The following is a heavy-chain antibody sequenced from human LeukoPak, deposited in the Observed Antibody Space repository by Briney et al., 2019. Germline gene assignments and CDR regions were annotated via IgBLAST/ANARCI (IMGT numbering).Heavy chain of an antibody. CDR2: INPNSGDT. V-gene: IGHV1-2*02. CDR1: GYTFTGYY. J-gene: IGHJ4*02. CDR3: ARAGGYCGRISCPYYFDY. Sequence: ASVKVSCKTSGYTFTGYYMHWVRQAPGQGLEWMGWINPNSGDTNYAQKFQGRVTMTRDTSISTAYMELSSLRSEDTAVYYCARAGGYCGRISCPYYFDYWGQGSLVAVSS. D-gene: IGHD2-15*01.